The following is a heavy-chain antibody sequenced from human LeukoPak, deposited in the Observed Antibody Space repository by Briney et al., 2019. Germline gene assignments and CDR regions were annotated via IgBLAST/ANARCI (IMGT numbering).Heavy chain of an antibody. J-gene: IGHJ3*02. CDR1: GFTVSSNY. CDR2: IYSGGST. V-gene: IGHV3-53*01. D-gene: IGHD2-15*01. Sequence: GGSLRLSCAASGFTVSSNYMSWVRQAPGKGLEWVSVIYSGGSTYYADSVKGRFTISRDNSKNTLYLQMNSLRAEDTAVYYCARSCSGGSCHGDAFDIWGQGTMVTVSS. CDR3: ARSCSGGSCHGDAFDI.